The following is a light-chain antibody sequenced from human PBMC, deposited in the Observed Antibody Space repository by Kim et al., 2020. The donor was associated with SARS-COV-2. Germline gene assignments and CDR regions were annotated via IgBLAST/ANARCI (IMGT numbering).Light chain of an antibody. CDR1: RDIRQN. J-gene: IGKJ4*01. CDR3: QQYSNLPVT. CDR2: DVS. Sequence: DIQMTQSPPSLSASLGDRVTITCQASRDIRQNLNWYQQKPGKAPKVLIYDVSNLGTGVPSGFSGSGSGTHFTFTISSLQPEDVATYYCQQYSNLPVTFGGGTKVDIK. V-gene: IGKV1-33*01.